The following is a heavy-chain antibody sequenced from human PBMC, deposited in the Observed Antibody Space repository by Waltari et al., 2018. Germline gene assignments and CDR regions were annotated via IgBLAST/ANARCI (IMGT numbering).Heavy chain of an antibody. Sequence: QVQLQQWGAGLLKPSETLSLTCAVYGGSFSPYYWRCIRPPPGPGPGSMWESKGMGWIGETNQSGNNNYNPSLKSRVTISLDTSKKQFSLKLSSVTAADTAVYYCASEPPYCSGGSCYGGWFDPWGQGTLVTVSS. D-gene: IGHD2-15*01. J-gene: IGHJ5*02. CDR3: ASEPPYCSGGSCYGGWFDP. CDR1: GGSFSPYY. CDR2: TNQSGNN. V-gene: IGHV4-34*01.